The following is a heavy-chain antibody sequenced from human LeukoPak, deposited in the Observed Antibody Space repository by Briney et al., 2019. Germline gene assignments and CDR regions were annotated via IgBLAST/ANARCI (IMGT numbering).Heavy chain of an antibody. CDR1: GFTFSSYW. Sequence: GGSLRLSCAASGFTFSSYWMSWVRQAPGKGLEWVANIKQDGSEKYYVDSVKGRFTISRDNAKNSLYLQMNSLRAEDTAVYYCARDSQYSSSPEDYWGQGTLVTVSS. J-gene: IGHJ4*02. CDR3: ARDSQYSSSPEDY. D-gene: IGHD6-6*01. V-gene: IGHV3-7*01. CDR2: IKQDGSEK.